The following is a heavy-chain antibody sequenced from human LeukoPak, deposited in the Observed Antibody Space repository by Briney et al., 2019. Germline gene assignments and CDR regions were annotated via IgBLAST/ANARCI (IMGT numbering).Heavy chain of an antibody. Sequence: GGSLRLSCAASGFTFSSYAMSWVRQAPGKGLEWVAVISYDGSNKYYADSVKGRFTISRDNSKNTLYLQMNSLRAEDTAVYYCATPGGYSGSYYGLDYWGQGTLVTVSS. J-gene: IGHJ4*02. CDR2: ISYDGSNK. CDR3: ATPGGYSGSYYGLDY. V-gene: IGHV3-30-3*01. D-gene: IGHD1-26*01. CDR1: GFTFSSYA.